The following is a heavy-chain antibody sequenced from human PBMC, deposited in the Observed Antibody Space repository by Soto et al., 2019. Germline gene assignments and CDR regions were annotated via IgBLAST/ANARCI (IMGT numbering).Heavy chain of an antibody. J-gene: IGHJ6*03. Sequence: SETLSLTCAVYGGSFSGYYWSWIRQPPGKGLEWIGEINHSGSTNYNPSLKSRVTISVGTSKNQFSLKLSSVTAADTAVYYCARGPRYNWNYPYYYYYMDVWGKGTTVTVSS. CDR1: GGSFSGYY. D-gene: IGHD1-7*01. V-gene: IGHV4-34*01. CDR2: INHSGST. CDR3: ARGPRYNWNYPYYYYYMDV.